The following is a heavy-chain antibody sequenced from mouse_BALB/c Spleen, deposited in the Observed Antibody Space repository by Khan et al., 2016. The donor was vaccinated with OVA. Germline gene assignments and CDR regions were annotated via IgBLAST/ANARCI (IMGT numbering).Heavy chain of an antibody. CDR1: GYSITSDYA. CDR2: IKYSGIT. CDR3: ARSGTISTVVVTDFDF. Sequence: EVQLQESGPGLVKPSQSLSLTCTVTGYSITSDYAWNWIRQFPGNRLEWMGYIKYSGITSYNPSLKSRISITRDTSKNHFFLQLNSVTTEDTATYYCARSGTISTVVVTDFDFWGQGTTLTVSS. J-gene: IGHJ2*01. D-gene: IGHD1-1*01. V-gene: IGHV3-2*02.